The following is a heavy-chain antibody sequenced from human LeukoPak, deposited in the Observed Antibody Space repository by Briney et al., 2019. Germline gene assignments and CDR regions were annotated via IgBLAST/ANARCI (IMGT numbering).Heavy chain of an antibody. J-gene: IGHJ4*02. V-gene: IGHV3-33*01. CDR3: ARLTPAANFDY. CDR2: IWYDGSNK. Sequence: LPGGSLRLSCAASGLTFSSYGMHWVRQAPGKGLEWVAVIWYDGSNKYYADSVKGRFTISRDNSKNTLYLQMNSLRAEDTAVYYCARLTPAANFDYWGQGTLVTVSS. D-gene: IGHD2-2*01. CDR1: GLTFSSYG.